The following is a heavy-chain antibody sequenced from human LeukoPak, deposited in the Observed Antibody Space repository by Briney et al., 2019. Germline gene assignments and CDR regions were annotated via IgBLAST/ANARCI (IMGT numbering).Heavy chain of an antibody. D-gene: IGHD3-10*01. CDR3: ARDIVSGSGSLDY. J-gene: IGHJ4*02. CDR1: RFSFSNYW. CDR2: VKSDGSNP. Sequence: GGSLRLSCAASRFSFSNYWMHWVRQAPGKGLVWVSRVKSDGSNPSYADSVKGRFTISRDNAENMLYLQMNTLGAEDTAVYYCARDIVSGSGSLDYWGQGTLVTFSS. V-gene: IGHV3-74*01.